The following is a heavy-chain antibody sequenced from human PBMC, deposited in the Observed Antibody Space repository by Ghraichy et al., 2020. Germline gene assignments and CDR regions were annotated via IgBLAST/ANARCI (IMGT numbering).Heavy chain of an antibody. V-gene: IGHV1-69*13. CDR3: ATSSYCTTTTCYQFYGLDV. CDR1: GGSFRNFA. D-gene: IGHD2-2*01. CDR2: IIAVSGST. J-gene: IGHJ6*02. Sequence: SVKVSCKATGGSFRNFAINWVRQVPGQGLEWMGGIIAVSGSTNYAQRFQGRLTITADESTSTAYMELRSLRSEDTAVYSCATSSYCTTTTCYQFYGLDVGGQGTTVTGSS.